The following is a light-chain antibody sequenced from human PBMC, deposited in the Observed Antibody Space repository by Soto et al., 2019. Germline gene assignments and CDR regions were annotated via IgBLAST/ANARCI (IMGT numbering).Light chain of an antibody. V-gene: IGKV3-20*01. CDR3: SQYGSSLPVT. J-gene: IGKJ3*01. Sequence: EIVLTQSPGTLSLSPGERATLSCRASQSVTGSYLAWYQQKPGQAPSLLIYGASSRASGIPDRFSGSGSGTAFTLFISRLQPEDGAVDYCSQYGSSLPVTFCPGTKVDMK. CDR1: QSVTGSY. CDR2: GAS.